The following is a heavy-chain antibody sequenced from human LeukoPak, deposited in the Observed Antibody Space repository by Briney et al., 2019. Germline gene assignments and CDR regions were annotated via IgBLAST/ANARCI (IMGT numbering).Heavy chain of an antibody. CDR3: ARDYYGSGSYSNVFDY. D-gene: IGHD3-10*01. J-gene: IGHJ4*02. V-gene: IGHV3-7*01. Sequence: SGGSLRLSCAASGFTFSYYWMNWVRQAPGKGLEWVANIKQDGREIYYADSVKGRFSISRDNAQTSLYLQMNSLRAEDTAVYYCARDYYGSGSYSNVFDYWGQGTLVTVSS. CDR1: GFTFSYYW. CDR2: IKQDGREI.